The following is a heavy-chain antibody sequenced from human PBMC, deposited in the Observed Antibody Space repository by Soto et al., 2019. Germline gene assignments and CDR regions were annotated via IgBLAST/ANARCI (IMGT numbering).Heavy chain of an antibody. Sequence: QVQLQESGPGLVKPSGTLSLTCAVSGGSISSSNWWRWVRQPPGKGLEWIGEIYHSGSTNYNPSLKSRVTLSVDKSKNQFSLKLSSVTAADTAVYYCARVHSSSWATTNWFDPWGQGTLVTVSS. CDR2: IYHSGST. V-gene: IGHV4-4*02. J-gene: IGHJ5*02. CDR1: GGSISSSNW. D-gene: IGHD6-13*01. CDR3: ARVHSSSWATTNWFDP.